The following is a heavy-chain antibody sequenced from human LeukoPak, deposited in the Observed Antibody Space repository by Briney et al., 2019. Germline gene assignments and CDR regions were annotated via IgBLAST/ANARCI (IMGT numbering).Heavy chain of an antibody. CDR1: GFTFSSYA. CDR2: LSATGDTT. Sequence: QPGGSLRLSCAASGFTFSSYAMNWVRQAPGKGLEWVSGLSATGDTTYYADSVKGRFTISRDNSKNTLYLQMNSLRAEDTAVYYCARDRSGYFQNWGQGTLVTVSS. J-gene: IGHJ1*01. D-gene: IGHD3-22*01. V-gene: IGHV3-23*01. CDR3: ARDRSGYFQN.